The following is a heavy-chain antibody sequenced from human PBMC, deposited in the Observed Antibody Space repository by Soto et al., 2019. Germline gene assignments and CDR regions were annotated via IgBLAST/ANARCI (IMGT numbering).Heavy chain of an antibody. Sequence: SVKVSCKASGGTFSSYAISWVRQAPGQGLEWMGGIIPIFGTANYAQKFQGRVTITADESTSTAYMELSSLRSEDTAVYYCARGCISTSCYGGYYYGMDVWGQGTTVTVSS. V-gene: IGHV1-69*13. J-gene: IGHJ6*02. CDR1: GGTFSSYA. D-gene: IGHD2-2*01. CDR2: IIPIFGTA. CDR3: ARGCISTSCYGGYYYGMDV.